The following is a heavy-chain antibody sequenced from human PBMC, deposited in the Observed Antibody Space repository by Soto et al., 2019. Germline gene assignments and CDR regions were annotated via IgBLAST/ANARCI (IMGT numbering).Heavy chain of an antibody. V-gene: IGHV3-23*01. CDR1: GFTFSSYA. CDR3: AKDLDIVVVPAAQGWFDP. CDR2: ISGSGGST. D-gene: IGHD2-2*01. Sequence: EVQLLESGGGLVQPGGSLRLSCAASGFTFSSYAMSWVRQAPGKGLEWVSAISGSGGSTYYADSVKGRFTISRDNSKNTLYLQMNSLRAEDTAVYYCAKDLDIVVVPAAQGWFDPWGQGTLVTVSS. J-gene: IGHJ5*02.